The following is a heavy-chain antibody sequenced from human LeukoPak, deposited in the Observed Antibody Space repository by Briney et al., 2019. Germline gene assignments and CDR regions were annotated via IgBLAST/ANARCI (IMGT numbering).Heavy chain of an antibody. D-gene: IGHD3-10*01. J-gene: IGHJ4*02. Sequence: SETLSLTCTVSGGSVSSGSYYWSWIRQPPGKGLEWIGYIYYSGSTNHNPSLKSRVTISVDTSKNQFSLKLSSVTAADTAVYYCARAGTGVQGVITVWGQGTLVTVSS. CDR3: ARAGTGVQGVITV. CDR1: GGSVSSGSYY. V-gene: IGHV4-61*01. CDR2: IYYSGST.